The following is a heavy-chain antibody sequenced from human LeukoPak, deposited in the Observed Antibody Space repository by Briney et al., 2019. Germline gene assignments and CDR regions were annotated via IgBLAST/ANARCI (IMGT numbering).Heavy chain of an antibody. J-gene: IGHJ2*01. CDR2: SSETGTAY. CDR1: GFTLRDYF. V-gene: IGHV3-11*04. Sequence: GGSLGLSCAASGFTLRDYFMSWIRQPPGKGLEWIAYSSETGTAYSYAASVKGRFTISRDNAKNSLFLQMDSLRADDTALYYCVRGGERTGNSYFDLWGRGTLVTVSS. CDR3: VRGGERTGNSYFDL. D-gene: IGHD2-8*02.